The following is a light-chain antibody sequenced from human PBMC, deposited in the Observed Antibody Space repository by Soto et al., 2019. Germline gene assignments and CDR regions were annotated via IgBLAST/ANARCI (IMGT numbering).Light chain of an antibody. Sequence: QSVVTQPASVSGSPGQSVTISCSGSDIGNYNLVSWYQHLPGRAPKLLIFEVTMRPSGVSDRFSGSKSANTASLTISGLQPEDEAAYYCSSYSSTNSLLVFGGGTQLTVL. J-gene: IGLJ2*01. CDR2: EVT. V-gene: IGLV2-14*02. CDR3: SSYSSTNSLLV. CDR1: SDIGNYNL.